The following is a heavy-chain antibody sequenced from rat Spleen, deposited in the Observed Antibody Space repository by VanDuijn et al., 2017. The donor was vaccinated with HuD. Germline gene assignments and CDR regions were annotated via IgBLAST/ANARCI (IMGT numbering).Heavy chain of an antibody. CDR1: GFSLITNS. CDR2: IWTGGTT. CDR3: ARVGYSSYIRYFDY. Sequence: QVRLKESGPGLVQPSQTLSLTCTVSGFSLITNSVHWVRQPPGKGLEWMGVIWTGGTTAYNSLLKSRLSISRDTSKSQVFLKMNSLQTEDTATYYCARVGYSSYIRYFDYWGQGVMVTVSS. J-gene: IGHJ2*01. D-gene: IGHD1-2*01. V-gene: IGHV2-30*01.